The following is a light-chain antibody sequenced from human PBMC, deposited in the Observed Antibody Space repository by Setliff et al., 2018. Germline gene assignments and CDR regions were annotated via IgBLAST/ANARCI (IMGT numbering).Light chain of an antibody. CDR1: SSDVGSYDL. Sequence: QSVLTQPASVSGSPGQSITISCSGTSSDVGSYDLVSWYQQHPGKAPKLIIYAVSDRPSGVSNRFSGSKSGNTASLTISGLQTEDEADYYCNAYTSGSTDVFGTGTKSPS. CDR3: NAYTSGSTDV. CDR2: AVS. V-gene: IGLV2-14*03. J-gene: IGLJ1*01.